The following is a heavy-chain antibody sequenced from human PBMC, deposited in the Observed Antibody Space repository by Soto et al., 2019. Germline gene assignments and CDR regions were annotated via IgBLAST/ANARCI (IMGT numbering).Heavy chain of an antibody. V-gene: IGHV1-3*01. CDR2: INAGNGNT. J-gene: IGHJ5*02. D-gene: IGHD5-18*01. Sequence: GQRLEWMGWINAGNGNTKYSQKYQGRVTITRDTSASTAYMELSSLRSEDMVLYYCARASGILVVIGPWGPG. CDR3: ARASGILVVIGP.